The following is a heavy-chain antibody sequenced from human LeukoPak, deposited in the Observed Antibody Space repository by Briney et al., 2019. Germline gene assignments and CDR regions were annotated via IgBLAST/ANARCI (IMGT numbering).Heavy chain of an antibody. CDR3: AKADRVSPFDY. CDR1: GFTFDDYG. D-gene: IGHD1-14*01. V-gene: IGHV3-33*06. Sequence: TGGSLRLSCAASGFTFDDYGMSWVRQAPGKGLEWVAVIWYDGSNKYYADSVKGRFTISRDNSKNTLYLQMNSLRAEDTAVYYCAKADRVSPFDYWGQGTLVTVSS. CDR2: IWYDGSNK. J-gene: IGHJ4*02.